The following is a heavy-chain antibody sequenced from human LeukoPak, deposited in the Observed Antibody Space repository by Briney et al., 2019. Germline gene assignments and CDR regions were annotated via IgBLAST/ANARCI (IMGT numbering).Heavy chain of an antibody. V-gene: IGHV3-11*03. D-gene: IGHD6-19*01. CDR3: ARSRGAGPGAYFDY. CDR2: ISNSGSYT. J-gene: IGHJ4*02. CDR1: GFTFSDEY. Sequence: KAGGSLRLSCAASGFTFSDEYMSWIRQAPGKGLEWGSYISNSGSYTNYADSVKGRFTISRDNAKNSLYLQMNSLRAEDTAVYYCARSRGAGPGAYFDYWGQGTLITVSS.